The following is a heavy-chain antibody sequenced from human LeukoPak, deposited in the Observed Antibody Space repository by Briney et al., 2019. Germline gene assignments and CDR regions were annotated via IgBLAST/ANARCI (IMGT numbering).Heavy chain of an antibody. CDR2: ISGSGGST. CDR1: GFTFSSYG. CDR3: AKPPTTIETEFDY. V-gene: IGHV3-23*01. J-gene: IGHJ4*02. Sequence: GGSLRLSCAASGFTFSSYGMSWVRQVPGKGLEWVSAISGSGGSTYYADSVKGRFTISRDNSKNTLYLQMNSLRAEDTAVYYCAKPPTTIETEFDYWGQGTLVTVSS. D-gene: IGHD5-12*01.